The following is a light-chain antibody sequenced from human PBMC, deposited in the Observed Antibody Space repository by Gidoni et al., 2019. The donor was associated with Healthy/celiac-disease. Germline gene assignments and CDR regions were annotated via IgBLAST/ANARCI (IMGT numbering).Light chain of an antibody. V-gene: IGLV2-14*01. CDR1: SSEVCGYNY. Sequence: QSALTQPASVSGSHGQSITISCTGNSSEVCGYNYVSWYQQHPGKAPKLMIYDVSNRPSGVSNRFSGSKSGNTASLTISGLQAEDEADYYCSSYTSSSTPYVFGTWTKVTVL. J-gene: IGLJ1*01. CDR3: SSYTSSSTPYV. CDR2: DVS.